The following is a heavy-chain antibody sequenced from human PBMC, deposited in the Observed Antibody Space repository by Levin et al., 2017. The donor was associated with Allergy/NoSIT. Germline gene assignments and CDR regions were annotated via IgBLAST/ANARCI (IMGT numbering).Heavy chain of an antibody. Sequence: GGSLRLSCAASGFTFSSYWMSWVRQAPGKGLEWVANIKQDGSEKYYVDSVKGRFTISRDNAKNSLYLQMNSLRAEDTAVYYCARDSAEYYDFWSGYFPYYYYGMDVWGQGTTVTVSS. J-gene: IGHJ6*02. CDR1: GFTFSSYW. CDR2: IKQDGSEK. V-gene: IGHV3-7*01. CDR3: ARDSAEYYDFWSGYFPYYYYGMDV. D-gene: IGHD3-3*01.